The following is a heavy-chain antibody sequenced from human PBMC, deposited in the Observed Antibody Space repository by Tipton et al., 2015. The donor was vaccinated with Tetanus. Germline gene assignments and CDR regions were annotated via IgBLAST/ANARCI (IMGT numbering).Heavy chain of an antibody. J-gene: IGHJ4*02. V-gene: IGHV1-2*02. CDR1: GYSFSAYF. CDR3: ARVELISWFGPFDY. CDR2: VNPNSGGT. Sequence: QLVQSGAEVKMPGASVKVSCKSSGYSFSAYFIHWVRQAPGQGLEWMGWVNPNSGGTNYARKFEGRVTMTGDTATSTASMELSRLTSDDTAVYYCARVELISWFGPFDYWGQGTLVTVPS. D-gene: IGHD3-10*01.